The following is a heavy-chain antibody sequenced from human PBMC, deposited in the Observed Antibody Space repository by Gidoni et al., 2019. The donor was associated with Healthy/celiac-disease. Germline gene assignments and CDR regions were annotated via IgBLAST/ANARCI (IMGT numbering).Heavy chain of an antibody. V-gene: IGHV3-23*01. CDR3: AKTPRYSSGYFDAFDI. CDR2: ISGSGGST. J-gene: IGHJ3*02. CDR1: GFTFRSYA. D-gene: IGHD3-22*01. Sequence: EVQLLESGGGLVQPGGSLRLSCAASGFTFRSYAMSWVRQAPGKGLEWVSAISGSGGSTYYADSVKGRFTISRDNSKNTLYLQMNSLRAEDTAVYYCAKTPRYSSGYFDAFDIWGQGTMVTVSS.